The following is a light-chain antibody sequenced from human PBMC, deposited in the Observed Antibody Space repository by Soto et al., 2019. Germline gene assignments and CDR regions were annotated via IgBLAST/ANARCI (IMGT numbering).Light chain of an antibody. CDR3: QSYASDTVI. V-gene: IGLV6-57*01. CDR1: SGSIASSY. CDR2: EDD. Sequence: NFMLTQPHSMSGSPGKTVTISCTRSSGSIASSYVQWYQQRPGSSPSLVIYEDDQRSSGVPDRFSGSIDRSSNSASLTISGLKSEDEADYYCQSYASDTVIFGGGTKLTVL. J-gene: IGLJ2*01.